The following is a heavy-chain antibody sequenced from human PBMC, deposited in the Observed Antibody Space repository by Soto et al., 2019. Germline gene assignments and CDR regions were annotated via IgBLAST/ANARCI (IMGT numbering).Heavy chain of an antibody. CDR1: GFTFSSYW. CDR2: IKTDGSEK. Sequence: EVQLVESGGGLVQPGGSLRLSCAASGFTFSSYWMSWVRQAPGKGLEWVANIKTDGSEKYYMDSVRGRFTTSRENARNFFFLQMNSLTGADTAVYYCTGCGSPFALDVWGLGTAVTVSS. J-gene: IGHJ6*02. CDR3: TGCGSPFALDV. V-gene: IGHV3-7*03. D-gene: IGHD1-26*01.